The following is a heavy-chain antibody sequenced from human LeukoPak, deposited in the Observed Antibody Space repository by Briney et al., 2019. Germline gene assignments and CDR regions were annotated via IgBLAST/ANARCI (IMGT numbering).Heavy chain of an antibody. D-gene: IGHD2-15*01. CDR1: GGSISSYY. V-gene: IGHV4-59*01. CDR3: ARDYLCCSGGSCYSTFDY. J-gene: IGHJ4*02. Sequence: SETLSLTCTVSGGSISSYYWSWIRQPPGHGLEWSGYIYYSGSTNYKPSLKSRVTISVDTYTNQFSLKLSSVTAADTAVYYCARDYLCCSGGSCYSTFDYWGQGTLVTVSS. CDR2: IYYSGST.